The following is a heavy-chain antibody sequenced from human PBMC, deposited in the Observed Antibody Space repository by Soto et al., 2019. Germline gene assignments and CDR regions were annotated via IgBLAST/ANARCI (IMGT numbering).Heavy chain of an antibody. CDR1: GGSISTNNW. D-gene: IGHD3-10*01. CDR2: IYHRGGT. Sequence: QVQLQESGPGLVKPSGTLSLTCAVSGGSISTNNWWSWVRQPPGKGLEWIGEIYHRGGTNYNPSLKSRVIMSVDKSKNQFSLNLSSVTAADTAVYYCAREKGAGTYMGFDYWGQGTPVTVSS. V-gene: IGHV4-4*02. CDR3: AREKGAGTYMGFDY. J-gene: IGHJ4*02.